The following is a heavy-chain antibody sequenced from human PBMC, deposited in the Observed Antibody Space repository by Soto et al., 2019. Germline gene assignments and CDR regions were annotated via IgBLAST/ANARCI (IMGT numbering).Heavy chain of an antibody. V-gene: IGHV3-53*01. J-gene: IGHJ3*01. D-gene: IGHD1-1*01. CDR1: GLTVSGTKY. CDR3: ASWREREHAFDV. Sequence: DVQLVDSGGGLIQPGESLRLSCVAFGLTVSGTKYVAWVRQAPGKGLEWVSALYDVFGSFYADSVKGRFTTSSDRSRSTVYLQMNDLRPDDTAVYYCASWREREHAFDVWGQGTAVIVSP. CDR2: LYDVFGS.